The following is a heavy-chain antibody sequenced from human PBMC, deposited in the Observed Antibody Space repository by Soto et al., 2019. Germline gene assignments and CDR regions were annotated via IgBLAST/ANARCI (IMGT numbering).Heavy chain of an antibody. CDR2: IYWDDDK. Sequence: QITLNESGPTVVRPTETLTLTCRFSGFSLTTSGVGVGWIRQSPGKAPEWLALIYWDDDKRYSASLKSRFTITKDTSKNPVVLTVSDLDPTDTATYYCAHRVLRTVFGLVTTTAIYFDFWGQGTPVAVSS. D-gene: IGHD3-3*01. J-gene: IGHJ4*02. CDR1: GFSLTTSGVG. V-gene: IGHV2-5*02. CDR3: AHRVLRTVFGLVTTTAIYFDF.